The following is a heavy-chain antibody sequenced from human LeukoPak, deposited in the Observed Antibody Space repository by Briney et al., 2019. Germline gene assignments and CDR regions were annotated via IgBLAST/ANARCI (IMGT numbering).Heavy chain of an antibody. CDR3: ARDEGSGWRNHDAFDI. CDR2: ISSSSSYI. V-gene: IGHV3-21*01. J-gene: IGHJ3*02. Sequence: GGSLRLSCAASGFTFSSYSMNWVRQAPGKGLEWVSSISSSSSYIYYADSVKGRFTISRDNAKNSLYLQMNSLRAEDTAVYYCARDEGSGWRNHDAFDIWGQGTMVTVSS. D-gene: IGHD6-19*01. CDR1: GFTFSSYS.